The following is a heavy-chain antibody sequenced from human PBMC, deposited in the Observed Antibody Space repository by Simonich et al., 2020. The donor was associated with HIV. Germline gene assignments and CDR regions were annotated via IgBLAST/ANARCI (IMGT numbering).Heavy chain of an antibody. D-gene: IGHD6-6*01. Sequence: EVQLVQSGAEVKKPGATVKISCKVSGNTFPDYYIHWVQQAPGEGLEWMGLIDTEDGETIYAEKFQGRVTITADTSTDTAYRELISLRSEDTAVYYCATVFEYSSSDGNWFDPWGQGTLVTVSS. CDR2: IDTEDGET. CDR1: GNTFPDYY. CDR3: ATVFEYSSSDGNWFDP. J-gene: IGHJ5*02. V-gene: IGHV1-69-2*01.